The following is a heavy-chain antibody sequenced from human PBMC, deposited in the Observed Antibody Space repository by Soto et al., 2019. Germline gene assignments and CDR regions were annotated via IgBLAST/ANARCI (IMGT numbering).Heavy chain of an antibody. V-gene: IGHV4-30-4*01. CDR2: IYYTGST. Sequence: QVQLQESGPGLVKPSQTLSLTCTVSGDSISSDDYYWSWIRQPPGKGLEWIGYIYYTGSTYYNPSLKSRVTISVDTSKDQFSLELSSVTLADTAVYYCARVARKVVDYYFSIDVWGQGTTVTVSS. J-gene: IGHJ6*02. CDR1: GDSISSDDYY. D-gene: IGHD6-6*01. CDR3: ARVARKVVDYYFSIDV.